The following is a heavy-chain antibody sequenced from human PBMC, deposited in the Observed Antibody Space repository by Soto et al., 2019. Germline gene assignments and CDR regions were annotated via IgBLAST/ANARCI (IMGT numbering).Heavy chain of an antibody. CDR1: GGSISSYY. J-gene: IGHJ6*03. D-gene: IGHD2-15*01. Sequence: TSETLSLTCTVSGGSISSYYWSWIRQPPGKGLEWIGYIYYSGSTNYNPSLKSRVTISVDTSKNQFSLKLSSVTAADTAVYYCARHGPGYXXXGSXXPRGSXYXXXMDVXGXGTTVTSP. V-gene: IGHV4-59*08. CDR2: IYYSGST. CDR3: ARHGPGYXXXGSXXPRGSXYXXXMDV.